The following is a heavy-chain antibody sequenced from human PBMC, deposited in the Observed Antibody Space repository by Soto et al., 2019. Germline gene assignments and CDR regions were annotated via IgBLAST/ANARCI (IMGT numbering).Heavy chain of an antibody. CDR3: AKDLLPTRFYGDCVLLPDY. CDR2: ISGSGGST. CDR1: GFTFSSYA. V-gene: IGHV3-23*01. Sequence: VGSLRLSCAASGFTFSSYAMSWVRQAPGKGLEWVSAISGSGGSTYYADSVKGRFTISRDNSKNTLYLQMNSLRAEDTAVYYCAKDLLPTRFYGDCVLLPDYWGQGTLVTVSS. J-gene: IGHJ4*02. D-gene: IGHD4-17*01.